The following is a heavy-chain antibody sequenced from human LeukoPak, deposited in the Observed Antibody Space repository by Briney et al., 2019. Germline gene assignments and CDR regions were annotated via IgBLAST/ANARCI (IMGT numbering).Heavy chain of an antibody. D-gene: IGHD6-19*01. CDR3: ATVYSSGWYFEY. Sequence: ASVKVSCKASGYTFTSYYMHWVRQAPGQGLEWMGWINPNSGGTNFAQKFQGRVTMTRDTSISTAYMELNRLRSDDTALYYCATVYSSGWYFEYWGQGTLVTVSS. CDR2: INPNSGGT. J-gene: IGHJ4*02. V-gene: IGHV1-2*02. CDR1: GYTFTSYY.